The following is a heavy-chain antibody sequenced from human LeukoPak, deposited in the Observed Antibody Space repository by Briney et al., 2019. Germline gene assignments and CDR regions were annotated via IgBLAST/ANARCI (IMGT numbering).Heavy chain of an antibody. CDR3: ARDRQYFDY. J-gene: IGHJ4*02. Sequence: GGSLRLSCAASGCTFSTYAMNWVRQAPGKGLEWVSYISSSGSTIYYADSVKGRFTISRDNAKNSLYLQMNSLRAEDTAVYYCARDRQYFDYWGQGTLVTVSS. CDR2: ISSSGSTI. CDR1: GCTFSTYA. D-gene: IGHD6-6*01. V-gene: IGHV3-48*03.